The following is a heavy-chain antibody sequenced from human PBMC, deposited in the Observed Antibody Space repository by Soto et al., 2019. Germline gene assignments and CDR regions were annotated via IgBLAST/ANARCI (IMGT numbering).Heavy chain of an antibody. CDR3: ARRLIVTIDY. Sequence: SETLSLTCTVSGGSISSSSYYWGWIRQPPGKGLEWIGSIYYSGSTYYNPSLKSRVTISVDTSKNQFSLKLSSVTAADTAVYYCARRLIVTIDYWGQGTRVTVPA. V-gene: IGHV4-39*01. D-gene: IGHD2-21*01. CDR2: IYYSGST. J-gene: IGHJ4*02. CDR1: GGSISSSSYY.